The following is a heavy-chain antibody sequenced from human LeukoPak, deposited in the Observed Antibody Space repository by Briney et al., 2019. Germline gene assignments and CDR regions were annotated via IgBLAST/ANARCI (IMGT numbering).Heavy chain of an antibody. CDR1: GYTFTSYG. J-gene: IGHJ5*02. D-gene: IGHD3-9*01. Sequence: ASVTVSCKASGYTFTSYGISWVRQAPGQGLEWMGWISAYNGNTNYAQKLQGRVTMTTDTSTSTAYMELRSLRSDGTAVYYCARSYYDILTGSLPPNWFDPWGQGTLVTVSS. CDR2: ISAYNGNT. V-gene: IGHV1-18*01. CDR3: ARSYYDILTGSLPPNWFDP.